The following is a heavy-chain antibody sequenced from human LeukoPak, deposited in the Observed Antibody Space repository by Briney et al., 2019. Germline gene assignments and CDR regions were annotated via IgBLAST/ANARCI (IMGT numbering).Heavy chain of an antibody. J-gene: IGHJ3*02. CDR2: IYYSGST. Sequence: PSETLSLTCTVSGGSISSSSYYWGCIRQPPGKGLECIGSIYYSGSTYYNPSLKSRVTISVDTSKNQFSLKLSSVTAADTAVYYCARGGIVVVVAARPGVAFDIWGQGTVVTVSS. V-gene: IGHV4-39*07. CDR1: GGSISSSSYY. CDR3: ARGGIVVVVAARPGVAFDI. D-gene: IGHD2-15*01.